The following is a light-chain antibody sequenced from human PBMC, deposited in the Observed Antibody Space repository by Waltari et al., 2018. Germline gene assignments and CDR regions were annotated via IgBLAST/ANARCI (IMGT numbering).Light chain of an antibody. J-gene: IGKJ1*01. CDR2: GAS. CDR3: QQYGSSPGT. CDR1: QSVSSSY. V-gene: IGKV3-20*01. Sequence: EIVLPQSPGTLSLSPGERATLSCRASQSVSSSYLAWYQQKPGQAPRLLIYGASSRATGIPDRFSGSGSGTDVTLTISRLEPEDFAVYDCQQYGSSPGTFGQGTKVEIK.